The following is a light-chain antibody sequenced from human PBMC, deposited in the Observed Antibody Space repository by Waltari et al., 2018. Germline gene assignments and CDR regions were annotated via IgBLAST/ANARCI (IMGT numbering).Light chain of an antibody. CDR2: GAS. Sequence: IVLTQSPGPLSLSPGERATLSCRASQTVSSSYLAWYQQKPGQAPRLLIYGASSRATGIPGRFSGSGSGTDFTLTISRLEPEDFAVYYCQLFGISPLFTFGPGTKVDI. CDR1: QTVSSSY. V-gene: IGKV3-20*01. CDR3: QLFGISPLFT. J-gene: IGKJ3*01.